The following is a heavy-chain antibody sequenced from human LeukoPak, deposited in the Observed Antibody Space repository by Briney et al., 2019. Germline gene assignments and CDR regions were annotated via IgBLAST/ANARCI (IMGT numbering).Heavy chain of an antibody. Sequence: GGSLRLSCAASGFTFSSYSMNWVRQAPGKGLEWVSSISSSSSYIYYADSVKGRFTISRDNAKNSLYLQMNSLRAEDTAVYYCARGSVVRGVMNYWGQGTLVTVSS. CDR2: ISSSSSYI. D-gene: IGHD3-10*01. CDR1: GFTFSSYS. CDR3: ARGSVVRGVMNY. J-gene: IGHJ4*02. V-gene: IGHV3-21*01.